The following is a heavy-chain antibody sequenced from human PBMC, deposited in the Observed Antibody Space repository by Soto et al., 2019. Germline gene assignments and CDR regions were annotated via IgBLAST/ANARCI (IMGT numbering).Heavy chain of an antibody. CDR2: IGTAGDT. V-gene: IGHV3-13*01. J-gene: IGHJ4*02. Sequence: EVQLVESGGGLVQPGGSLRLSCAASGFTFSSYDMHWVRQASGKGLEWVSVIGTAGDTYYSGSVKGRFTISRDSLTTSLYLQMNSLRAGDTAVYYCVRDTTGFGYFDSWGQGTLVTFSS. CDR3: VRDTTGFGYFDS. CDR1: GFTFSSYD. D-gene: IGHD1-1*01.